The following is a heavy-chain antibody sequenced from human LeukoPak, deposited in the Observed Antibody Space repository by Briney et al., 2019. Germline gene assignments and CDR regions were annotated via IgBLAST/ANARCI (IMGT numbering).Heavy chain of an antibody. CDR1: GGTFSSYA. D-gene: IGHD1-26*01. CDR3: VRGDSGSFDY. CDR2: IIPILGIA. J-gene: IGHJ4*02. V-gene: IGHV1-69*04. Sequence: ASVKVSCKASGGTFSSYAISWVRQAPGQGLEWMGRIIPILGIANYAQKFQGRVTITADKSTSTAYMELSSLRSEDTAVYYCVRGDSGSFDYWGQGTLVTVSS.